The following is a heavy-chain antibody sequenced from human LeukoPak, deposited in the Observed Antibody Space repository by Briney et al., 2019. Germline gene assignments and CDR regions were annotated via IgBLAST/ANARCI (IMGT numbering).Heavy chain of an antibody. J-gene: IGHJ5*02. CDR1: GFTFSSYG. D-gene: IGHD3-22*01. CDR2: ISGSGGST. Sequence: GGTLRLSCAASGFTFSSYGMSWVRQAPGEGLEWVSAISGSGGSTYYADSVKGRFTISRDNSKNTLNLQMNSLRAEDTAVYYCARDLGQYYDTSDNWFDPWGQGTLVTVSS. CDR3: ARDLGQYYDTSDNWFDP. V-gene: IGHV3-23*01.